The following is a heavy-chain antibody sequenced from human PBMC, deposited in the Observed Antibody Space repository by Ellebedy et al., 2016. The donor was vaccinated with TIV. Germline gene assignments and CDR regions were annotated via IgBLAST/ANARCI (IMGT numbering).Heavy chain of an antibody. CDR2: ISYDGSNK. CDR3: AKISSGWVYYFDY. V-gene: IGHV3-30*18. J-gene: IGHJ4*02. D-gene: IGHD6-19*01. Sequence: GGSLRLSCAASGFTFSYYGMHWVRQAPGKGLEWVAVISYDGSNKYYADSVKGRFTISRDNSKNTLYLQMNSLRAEDTAVYYCAKISSGWVYYFDYWGQGTLVTVSS. CDR1: GFTFSYYG.